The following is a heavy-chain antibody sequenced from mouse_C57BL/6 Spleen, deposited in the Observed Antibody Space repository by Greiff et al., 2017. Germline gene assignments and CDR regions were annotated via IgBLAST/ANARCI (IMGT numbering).Heavy chain of an antibody. CDR2: INPSNGGT. CDR3: ARGGIYYGNSLAMDY. J-gene: IGHJ4*01. V-gene: IGHV1-53*01. CDR1: GYTFTSYW. Sequence: QVQLQQPGTELVKPGASVKLSCKASGYTFTSYWMHWVKQRPGQGLEWIGNINPSNGGTNYNEKFKSKATLTVDKSSSTAYMQLSSLTSEDSAVYYCARGGIYYGNSLAMDYWGQGTSVTVSS. D-gene: IGHD2-1*01.